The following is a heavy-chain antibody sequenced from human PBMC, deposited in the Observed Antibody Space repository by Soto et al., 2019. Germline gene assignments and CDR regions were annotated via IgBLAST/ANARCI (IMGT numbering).Heavy chain of an antibody. CDR2: IIPIFGTA. CDR3: ALTLGYSSSSSYYYYGMDV. D-gene: IGHD6-6*01. CDR1: EGTFTSYA. J-gene: IGHJ6*02. Sequence: SVKVSCKASEGTFTSYASSWVRQAPGQGREWRGGIIPIFGTANYAQKFQGRVTITADESTSTAYVELSSLRSEDTAVYYCALTLGYSSSSSYYYYGMDVWGQGTTVTVSX. V-gene: IGHV1-69*13.